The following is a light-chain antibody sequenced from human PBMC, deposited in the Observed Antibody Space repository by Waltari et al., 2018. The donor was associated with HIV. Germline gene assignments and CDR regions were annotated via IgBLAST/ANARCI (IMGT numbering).Light chain of an antibody. V-gene: IGLV2-23*02. CDR3: CSYAGGNTLV. J-gene: IGLJ2*01. CDR2: EVT. Sequence: QSALTQPASVSGSPGQSITISCHATSSAVGNYNLVSWYQQHPGKAPNLMIYEVTKRPSGVSNHFSASKSGNTASLTISGLQAEDEADYYCCSYAGGNTLVFGGGTKLTVL. CDR1: SSAVGNYNL.